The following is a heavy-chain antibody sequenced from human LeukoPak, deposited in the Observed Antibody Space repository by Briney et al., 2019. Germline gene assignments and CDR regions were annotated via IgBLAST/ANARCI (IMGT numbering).Heavy chain of an antibody. CDR2: IFSDGTT. J-gene: IGHJ2*01. Sequence: SETLSLTCTVSGVSVSTYYWSWIRQSPGRGLEWIGYIFSDGTTNYNPSLKSRVTISIDTSKNQFSLKLSSVTAADTAVYYCARAPIRRQWPINWYFDLWGRGTLVTVSS. CDR3: ARAPIRRQWPINWYFDL. CDR1: GVSVSTYY. V-gene: IGHV4-59*02. D-gene: IGHD6-19*01.